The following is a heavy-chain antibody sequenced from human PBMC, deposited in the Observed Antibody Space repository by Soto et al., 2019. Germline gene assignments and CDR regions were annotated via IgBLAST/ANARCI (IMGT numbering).Heavy chain of an antibody. D-gene: IGHD3-10*01. CDR2: IRSKTDGGTT. V-gene: IGHV3-15*07. CDR1: GFTFNNAW. CDR3: TTDSRGSGSLRGWFDP. Sequence: EVQLVESGGGLVKPGGSLRLSCAASGFTFNNAWMNWVRQAPGKGLEWVGRIRSKTDGGTTDYAAPVKDRFTISRDDSKNTLYLQMNSLKTEDTAVYYCTTDSRGSGSLRGWFDPWGQGTLVTVSS. J-gene: IGHJ5*02.